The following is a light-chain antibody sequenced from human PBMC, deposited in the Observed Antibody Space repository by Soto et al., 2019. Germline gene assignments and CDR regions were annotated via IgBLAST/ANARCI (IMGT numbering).Light chain of an antibody. Sequence: EIVLTQSPGTLSLSPGERATLSCRANQSFTSNYLAWFQQKPGQAPRLLIYGASTRATGIPDRFSGSGSGTDFTLTISRLAPEDFAVYYCQHYDSLPHTFGQGTKL. J-gene: IGKJ2*01. CDR3: QHYDSLPHT. CDR2: GAS. V-gene: IGKV3-20*01. CDR1: QSFTSNY.